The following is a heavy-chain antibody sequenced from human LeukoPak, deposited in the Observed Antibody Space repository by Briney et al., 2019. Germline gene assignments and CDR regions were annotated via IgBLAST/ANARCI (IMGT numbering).Heavy chain of an antibody. D-gene: IGHD5-18*01. J-gene: IGHJ4*02. CDR3: ARGCRGYSYGYREYYFDY. V-gene: IGHV1-8*01. CDR2: MNPNSGNT. Sequence: ASVKVSCKASGYTFTSYDINWVRQATGQGLEWMGWMNPNSGNTGYAQKFQGRVTMTRNTSISTAYMELSSLRSEDTAVYYCARGCRGYSYGYREYYFDYWGQGTLVTVSS. CDR1: GYTFTSYD.